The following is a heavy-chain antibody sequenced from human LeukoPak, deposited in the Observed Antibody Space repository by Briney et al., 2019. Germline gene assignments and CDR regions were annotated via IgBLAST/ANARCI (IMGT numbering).Heavy chain of an antibody. J-gene: IGHJ3*02. D-gene: IGHD2-2*01. CDR2: ISGSGGST. CDR1: GFTFSSYA. Sequence: GGSLRLSCAASGFTFSSYAMSWVRQAPGKGLEWVSLISGSGGSTYYADSVKGRFTISRDNSKNTLYLQMNSLRAEDTAVYYCAKDLGDCSSTSCYYHPPGGAFDIWGQGTMVTVSS. V-gene: IGHV3-23*01. CDR3: AKDLGDCSSTSCYYHPPGGAFDI.